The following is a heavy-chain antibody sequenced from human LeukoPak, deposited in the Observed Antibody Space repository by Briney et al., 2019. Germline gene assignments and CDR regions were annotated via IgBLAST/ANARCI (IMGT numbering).Heavy chain of an antibody. Sequence: ASVKVSCKVSGYTLTELSMHWVRQAPGKGLEWMGGFDPEDGVTIYAQKFQGRVTMTEDTSTDTAYMELSSLRSEDTAIYYCASDPPYTSSSAWWGQGTLVTVSS. J-gene: IGHJ4*02. CDR2: FDPEDGVT. CDR1: GYTLTELS. CDR3: ASDPPYTSSSAW. D-gene: IGHD2-2*01. V-gene: IGHV1-24*01.